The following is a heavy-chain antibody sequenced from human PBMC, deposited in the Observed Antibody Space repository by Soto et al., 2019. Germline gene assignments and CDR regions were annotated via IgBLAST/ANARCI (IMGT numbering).Heavy chain of an antibody. Sequence: QVQLVQSGLEVKRPGASVKVSCKASGYTFTNYGINWVRQAPGQGLEWMGWMSTDNAKAHYAQNLQGRVTMYTETSTNTAYMELRSLRSDDTAVYYCGRVVTGYYYMDVWGKGTTVSVSS. CDR3: GRVVTGYYYMDV. CDR2: MSTDNAKA. V-gene: IGHV1-18*04. CDR1: GYTFTNYG. J-gene: IGHJ6*03. D-gene: IGHD2-8*02.